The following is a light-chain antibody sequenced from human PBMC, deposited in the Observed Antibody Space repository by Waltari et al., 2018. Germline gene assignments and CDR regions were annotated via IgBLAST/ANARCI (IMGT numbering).Light chain of an antibody. J-gene: IGKJ1*01. Sequence: EIVLTQSPGTLSLSPGQRATLSCRASQDISSSYLAWHQQRPGQAPRLLIDDASSRATCVPDRFSGSGSGTDFTLTISGLEPEDVAVYYCQQYDTSTEWTFGQGTKVEIK. CDR3: QQYDTSTEWT. V-gene: IGKV3-20*01. CDR2: DAS. CDR1: QDISSSY.